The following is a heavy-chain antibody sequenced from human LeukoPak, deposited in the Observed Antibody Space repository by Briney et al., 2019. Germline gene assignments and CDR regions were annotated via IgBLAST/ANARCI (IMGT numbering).Heavy chain of an antibody. V-gene: IGHV3-15*07. CDR2: IKSKTDGGTT. CDR3: TTSYLMVYAVSDYFDY. CDR1: GFTFSNAW. J-gene: IGHJ4*02. Sequence: GGSLRLSCAASGFTFSNAWMDWVRQAPGKGLEWVGRIKSKTDGGTTDYAAPVKGRFTISRDDSKNTLYLQMNSLKTEDTAVYYCTTSYLMVYAVSDYFDYWGQGTLVTVSS. D-gene: IGHD2-8*01.